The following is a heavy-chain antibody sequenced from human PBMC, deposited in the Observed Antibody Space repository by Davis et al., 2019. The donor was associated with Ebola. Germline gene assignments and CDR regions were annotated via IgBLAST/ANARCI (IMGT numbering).Heavy chain of an antibody. CDR1: GFTFSSYS. D-gene: IGHD2-21*01. J-gene: IGHJ5*02. CDR2: ISSSSSTI. CDR3: ARAGCGDCYHHSNNWFDP. V-gene: IGHV3-48*02. Sequence: GGSLRLSCAASGFTFSSYSMNWVRQAPGKGLEWVSYISSSSSTIYYADSVKGRFTISRDNAKNSLYLQMNSLRDEDTAVYYCARAGCGDCYHHSNNWFDPWGQGTLVTVSS.